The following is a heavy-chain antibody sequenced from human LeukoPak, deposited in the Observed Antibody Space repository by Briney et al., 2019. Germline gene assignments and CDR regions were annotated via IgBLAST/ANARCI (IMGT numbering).Heavy chain of an antibody. D-gene: IGHD5-12*01. CDR2: INHSGST. V-gene: IGHV4-34*01. CDR3: ASTKWQRSYFDY. CDR1: GGSFSGYY. J-gene: IGHJ4*02. Sequence: TTSETLSLTCAVYGGSFSGYYWSWIRQPPGKGLEWIGEINHSGSTNCNPSLKSRVTISVDTSKNQFSLKLSSVTAADTAVYYCASTKWQRSYFDYWGQGTLVTVSS.